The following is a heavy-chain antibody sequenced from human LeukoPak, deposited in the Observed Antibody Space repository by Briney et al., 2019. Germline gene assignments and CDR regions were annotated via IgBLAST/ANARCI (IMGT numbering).Heavy chain of an antibody. J-gene: IGHJ4*02. V-gene: IGHV3-9*01. CDR2: ISWNSGSM. CDR1: GFTFDDYA. Sequence: GGSLRLSCAASGFTFDDYAMHWVRQAPGKGLEWVSGISWNSGSMGYADSVKGRFTISRDNAKNSLYLQMNSLRAEDTALYYCAKDIFTTAHYYFDYWGQGTLVTVSS. CDR3: AKDIFTTAHYYFDY. D-gene: IGHD4-17*01.